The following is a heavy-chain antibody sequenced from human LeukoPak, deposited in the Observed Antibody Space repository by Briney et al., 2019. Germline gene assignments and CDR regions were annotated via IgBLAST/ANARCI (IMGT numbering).Heavy chain of an antibody. CDR3: ARRAGGYSHPYDY. Sequence: TGGSLRLSCVVSGFTVSTNYMSRVRQAPGKGLEWVSLIYSGGSTYYADSVKGRFTISRDNSKNTLYLQMNSLRAEDTAVYYCARRAGGYSHPYDYWGQGTLVTVSS. CDR2: IYSGGST. D-gene: IGHD4-23*01. CDR1: GFTVSTNY. J-gene: IGHJ4*02. V-gene: IGHV3-53*01.